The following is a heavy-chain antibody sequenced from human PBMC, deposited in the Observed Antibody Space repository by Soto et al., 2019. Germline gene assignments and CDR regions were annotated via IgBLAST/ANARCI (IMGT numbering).Heavy chain of an antibody. CDR1: VGPFSSYA. Sequence: SVKNSCMSPVGPFSSYAISWVRQAPGQGLEWMGGIIPIFGTANYAQKFQGRVTITADESTSTAYMELSSLRSEDTAVYYCARRPRRTGTTHNWFETWGQGTLVTVSS. CDR2: IIPIFGTA. D-gene: IGHD1-1*01. J-gene: IGHJ5*02. CDR3: ARRPRRTGTTHNWFET. V-gene: IGHV1-69*13.